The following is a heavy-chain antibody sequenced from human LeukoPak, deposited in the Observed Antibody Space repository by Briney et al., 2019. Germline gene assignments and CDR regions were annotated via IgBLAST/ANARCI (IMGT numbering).Heavy chain of an antibody. J-gene: IGHJ4*02. D-gene: IGHD1-26*01. Sequence: GGSLRLSCAASGFRFSGHYMSWIRQAPGKGLEWISYITNSGDFVNYADSVKGRFTISRNNAKNSLYLQMNCLRAEDTAVYYCAREARATPDFWGQGTVVTVSS. CDR3: AREARATPDF. V-gene: IGHV3-11*01. CDR2: ITNSGDFV. CDR1: GFRFSGHY.